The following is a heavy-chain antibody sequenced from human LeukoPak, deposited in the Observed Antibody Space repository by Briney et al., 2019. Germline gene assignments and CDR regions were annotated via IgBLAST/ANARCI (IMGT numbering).Heavy chain of an antibody. Sequence: GGSLRLSCAASGFTVSSNYMSWVRQAPGKGLEWASVIYSGGSTYYADSVKGRFTISRDNSKNTLYLQMNSLRAEDTAVYYCATNYGSGSYYNDYWGQGTLVTVSS. CDR1: GFTVSSNY. D-gene: IGHD3-10*01. V-gene: IGHV3-66*01. CDR3: ATNYGSGSYYNDY. CDR2: IYSGGST. J-gene: IGHJ4*02.